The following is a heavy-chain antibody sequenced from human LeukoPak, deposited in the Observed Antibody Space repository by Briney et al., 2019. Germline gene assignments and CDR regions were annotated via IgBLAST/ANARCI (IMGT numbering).Heavy chain of an antibody. CDR3: AKDYPQLVWHNDAFDI. CDR2: ISYDGSNK. D-gene: IGHD3-10*01. J-gene: IGHJ3*02. Sequence: GGSLRLSCAASGFTFSSYGMHWVRQAPGKGLEWVAVISYDGSNKYYADSVKGRFTISRDNSKNTLYLQMNSLRAGDTAVYYCAKDYPQLVWHNDAFDIWGQGTMVTVSS. V-gene: IGHV3-30*18. CDR1: GFTFSSYG.